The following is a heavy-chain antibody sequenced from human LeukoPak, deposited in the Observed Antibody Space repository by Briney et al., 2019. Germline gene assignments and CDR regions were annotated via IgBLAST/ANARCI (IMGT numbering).Heavy chain of an antibody. CDR2: INHSGNT. J-gene: IGHJ5*02. CDR1: GGSFSGYY. V-gene: IGHV4-34*01. D-gene: IGHD3-10*01. Sequence: SETLSLTCAVYGGSFSGYYWSWIRQPPGKGLEWIGEINHSGNTNYNPSLKSRVTISVDTSKNQFSLKLNSVTAADTAAYYCARHRGSGNNWFDPWGQGTLVTVSS. CDR3: ARHRGSGNNWFDP.